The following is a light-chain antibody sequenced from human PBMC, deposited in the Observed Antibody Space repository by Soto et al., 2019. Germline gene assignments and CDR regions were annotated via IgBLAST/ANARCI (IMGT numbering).Light chain of an antibody. J-gene: IGKJ1*01. CDR2: AAS. Sequence: GDRVTITCRASQSISSWLAWYQQKPGKAPKLLIYAASSLQSGVPSRFSGSGSGTDFTLTISSLQPEDFATYYCQQSYSTPPQTFGQGTKVDIK. CDR3: QQSYSTPPQT. CDR1: QSISSW. V-gene: IGKV1-39*01.